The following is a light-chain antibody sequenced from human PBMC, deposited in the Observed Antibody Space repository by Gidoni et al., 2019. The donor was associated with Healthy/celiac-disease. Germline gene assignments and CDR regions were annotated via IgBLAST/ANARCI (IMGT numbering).Light chain of an antibody. CDR1: QGISSY. V-gene: IGKV1-8*01. J-gene: IGKJ1*01. CDR2: AAS. CDR3: QQYYTYPWT. Sequence: AIRMTQSPSSFSASTGYRVTITCRASQGISSYLAWYQQIPGKAPKLLIYAASTLQSGVPSRFSGSGSGTDFTLTINCLQSEDFAVYYCQQYYTYPWTFGQGTKVEIK.